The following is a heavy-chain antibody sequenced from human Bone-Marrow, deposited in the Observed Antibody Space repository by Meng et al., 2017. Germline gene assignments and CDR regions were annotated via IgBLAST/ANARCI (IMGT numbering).Heavy chain of an antibody. CDR1: GFTSDDYA. J-gene: IGHJ1*01. CDR2: ISWNSGSI. CDR3: ARGSGYFPEYFQH. D-gene: IGHD3-22*01. V-gene: IGHV3-9*02. Sequence: GRFLRPSCAASGFTSDDYAMHWVRQAPGKGLEWVSGISWNSGSIGYADSVKGRFTISRNNAKNSLYLQMNSLRAEDTALYYCARGSGYFPEYFQHWGQGNQV.